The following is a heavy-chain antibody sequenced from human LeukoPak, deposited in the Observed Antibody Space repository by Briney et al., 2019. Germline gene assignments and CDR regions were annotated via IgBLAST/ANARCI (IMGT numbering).Heavy chain of an antibody. V-gene: IGHV3-23*01. CDR2: ISGSGGST. CDR3: AKDRTTRIAVAGY. CDR1: GFTFSRYA. D-gene: IGHD6-19*01. J-gene: IGHJ4*02. Sequence: PGGSLRLSCAASGFTFSRYAMSWVRQAPGKGLEWVSAISGSGGSTYCADSVKGRFTISRDNSKNTLYLQMNSLRAEDTAVYYCAKDRTTRIAVAGYWGQGTLVTVSS.